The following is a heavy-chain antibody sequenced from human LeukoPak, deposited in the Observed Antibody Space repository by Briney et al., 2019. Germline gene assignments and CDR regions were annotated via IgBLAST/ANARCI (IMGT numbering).Heavy chain of an antibody. CDR3: AKATYYCDSSGYYLLDY. D-gene: IGHD3-22*01. CDR1: GFTFSSYG. J-gene: IGHJ4*02. CDR2: ISYDGSNK. V-gene: IGHV3-30*18. Sequence: PGRSLRLSCAASGFTFSSYGMHWVRQAPGKGLEWVAVISYDGSNKYYADSVKGRFTISRDNSKNTLYLQMNSLRAEDTAVYYCAKATYYCDSSGYYLLDYWGQGTLVTVSS.